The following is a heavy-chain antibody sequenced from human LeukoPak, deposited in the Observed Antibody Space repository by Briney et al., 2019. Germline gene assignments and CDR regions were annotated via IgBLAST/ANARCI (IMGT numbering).Heavy chain of an antibody. Sequence: SETLSLTCTVSGGSISSYYWSWIRQPPGKGLEWIGEINHSGSTNYNPSLKSRVTISVDTSKNQFSLKLNSVTAADTAVYYCARGRGTAFAYYYYYYMDVWGKGTTVTVSS. CDR1: GGSISSYY. J-gene: IGHJ6*03. CDR2: INHSGST. CDR3: ARGRGTAFAYYYYYYMDV. V-gene: IGHV4-34*01. D-gene: IGHD5-18*01.